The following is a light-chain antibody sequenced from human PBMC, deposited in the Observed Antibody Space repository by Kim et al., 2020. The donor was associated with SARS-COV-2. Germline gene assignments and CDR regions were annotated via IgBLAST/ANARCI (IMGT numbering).Light chain of an antibody. CDR2: DVT. CDR3: SSYTANTSVI. J-gene: IGLJ2*01. V-gene: IGLV2-14*01. Sequence: QSALTQPASVSGSPGQSITISCTGTSSDVGSYNYVSWYQQHPGKAPKLMIYDVTRRPSRVSNRFSGSKSGNTASLTISGLQAEDEADYYCSSYTANTSVIFGGGTQLTVL. CDR1: SSDVGSYNY.